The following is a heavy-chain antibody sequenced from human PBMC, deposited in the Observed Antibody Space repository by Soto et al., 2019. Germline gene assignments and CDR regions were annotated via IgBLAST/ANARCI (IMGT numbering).Heavy chain of an antibody. V-gene: IGHV3-23*01. CDR2: ISGSDGST. CDR1: GFTFSSYA. CDR3: ARRSSSWYFDY. Sequence: EVQLLESGGGLVQPGGSLRLSCAASGFTFSSYAMNWVRQAPGKGLEWVSVISGSDGSTYYADSVKGRFTISRDNSKNTLNLQMNSLRAEGTAVYYCARRSSSWYFDYCGQGTLVTVSS. J-gene: IGHJ4*02. D-gene: IGHD6-13*01.